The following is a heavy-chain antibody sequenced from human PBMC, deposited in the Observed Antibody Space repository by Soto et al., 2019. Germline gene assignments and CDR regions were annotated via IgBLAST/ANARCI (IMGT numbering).Heavy chain of an antibody. CDR3: AREGRRYNF. Sequence: ASVKVGGTACGGSFSNFGISLVRQAPGQGLEWMGGIVPVFGSTNYAQRFRGRLTITADESTSTGYMELISLRSDDTAVYYFAREGRRYNFWAQGTHLTTSS. CDR1: GGSFSNFG. CDR2: IVPVFGST. D-gene: IGHD5-12*01. V-gene: IGHV1-69*13. J-gene: IGHJ4*02.